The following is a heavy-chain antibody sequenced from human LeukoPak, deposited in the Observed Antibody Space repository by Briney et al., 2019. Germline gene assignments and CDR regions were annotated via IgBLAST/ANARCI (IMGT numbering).Heavy chain of an antibody. J-gene: IGHJ6*04. D-gene: IGHD3-16*02. CDR3: ARGLTFGGVIVREDYGMDV. Sequence: SETLSLTCTVSGGSVSSGSYYWSWVRQPPGKGLEWLGYIYYSESTNYNPSLKSRVTISVDTSKNQFSLKLSSVTAADTAVYYCARGLTFGGVIVREDYGMDVWGKGTTVTVSS. V-gene: IGHV4-61*01. CDR1: GGSVSSGSYY. CDR2: IYYSEST.